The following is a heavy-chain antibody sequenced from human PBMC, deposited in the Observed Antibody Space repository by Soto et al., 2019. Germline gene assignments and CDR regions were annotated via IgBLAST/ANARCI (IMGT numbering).Heavy chain of an antibody. CDR1: GGSFSGYY. D-gene: IGHD6-19*01. CDR2: INHSGST. Sequence: SPTLSLTCAVYGGSFSGYYWSWIRQPPGKGLEWIGEINHSGSTNYNPSLKSRVTISVDTSKNQFSLKLSSVTAADTAVYYCARGSGWSGPGFDYWGQGTLVTVSS. V-gene: IGHV4-34*01. CDR3: ARGSGWSGPGFDY. J-gene: IGHJ4*02.